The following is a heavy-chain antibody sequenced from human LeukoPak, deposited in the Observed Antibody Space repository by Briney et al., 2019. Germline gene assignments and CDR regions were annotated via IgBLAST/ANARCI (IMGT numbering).Heavy chain of an antibody. V-gene: IGHV3-21*01. D-gene: IGHD6-13*01. J-gene: IGHJ4*02. Sequence: GGSLRLSCEGFGFRFSHYGMNWVRQAPGKGLEWVSGIISTSERKYYADSVKGRFTISRDNAKNSLYLQMNSLRAEDTAVYYCATSQQLVLFDYWGQGTLVTVSS. CDR3: ATSQQLVLFDY. CDR1: GFRFSHYG. CDR2: IISTSERK.